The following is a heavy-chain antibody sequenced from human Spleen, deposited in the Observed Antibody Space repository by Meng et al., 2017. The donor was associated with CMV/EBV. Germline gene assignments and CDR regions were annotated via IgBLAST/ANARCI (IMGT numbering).Heavy chain of an antibody. D-gene: IGHD3-10*01. CDR2: IYYSGST. V-gene: IGHV4-59*01. CDR1: GGAFSGYY. Sequence: SETLSLTCAVYGGAFSGYYGTWIRQPPGKGLEWIGYIYYSGSTSYNPSLKSRVTISVDTSKKQFSLKLSSVTAVDTAVYYCAGGLHYGSGSFQVDYWGQGKLVTVSS. J-gene: IGHJ4*02. CDR3: AGGLHYGSGSFQVDY.